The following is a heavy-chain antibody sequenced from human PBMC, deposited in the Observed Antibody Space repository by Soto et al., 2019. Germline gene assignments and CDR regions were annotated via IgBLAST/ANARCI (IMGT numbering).Heavy chain of an antibody. V-gene: IGHV1-69*13. CDR1: GGTFSSYA. CDR2: IIPIFGTA. Sequence: SAKVSCKASGGTFSSYAISWVRQAPGQGLEWMGGIIPIFGTANYAQKFQGRVTITADESTSTAYMELSSLRSEDTAVYYCARDIVATTASYYYGMDVWGQGTTVTVSS. D-gene: IGHD5-12*01. J-gene: IGHJ6*02. CDR3: ARDIVATTASYYYGMDV.